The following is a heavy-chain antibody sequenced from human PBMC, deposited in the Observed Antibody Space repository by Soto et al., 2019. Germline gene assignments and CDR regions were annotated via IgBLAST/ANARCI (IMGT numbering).Heavy chain of an antibody. Sequence: QVQLQESGPGLVKPSETLSLTCTVSGGSISSYYWSWIRQPPGKGLEWIGYIYYSGSTNYNPSLKSRVTISVDTSKNQFSLKLSSVTAADTAVYYCARLPFRYFDWLRRNDAFDIWGQGTMVTVSS. CDR1: GGSISSYY. CDR2: IYYSGST. J-gene: IGHJ3*02. D-gene: IGHD3-9*01. V-gene: IGHV4-59*01. CDR3: ARLPFRYFDWLRRNDAFDI.